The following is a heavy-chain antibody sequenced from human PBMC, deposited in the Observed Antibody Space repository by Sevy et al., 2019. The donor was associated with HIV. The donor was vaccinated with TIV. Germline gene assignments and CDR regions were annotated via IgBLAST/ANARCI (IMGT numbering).Heavy chain of an antibody. Sequence: GGSLRLSCVGSGFSFSDHRMHWVRQAPGKGLEWMAVISYDGRNTKYKADSVKGRFTISRDNSKNTLYLQMNSLRAEDTAIYYCARDRGEILSSAFDYWGLGTLVTVSS. CDR1: GFSFSDHR. CDR3: ARDRGEILSSAFDY. CDR2: ISYDGRNTK. V-gene: IGHV3-30*03. D-gene: IGHD3-16*01. J-gene: IGHJ4*02.